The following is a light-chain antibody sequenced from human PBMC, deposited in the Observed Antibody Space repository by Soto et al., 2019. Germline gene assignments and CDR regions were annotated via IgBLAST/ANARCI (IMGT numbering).Light chain of an antibody. CDR3: QTWGTGIGV. Sequence: QPVLTQSPSASASLGASVKLTCTLSSGHSSYAIAWHQQQPEKGPRYLMKLNSDGSHSKGDGIADRFSGSRSGAERYLTIYHLQSEDEADYYCQTWGTGIGVFGGGTKLTVL. CDR1: SGHSSYA. J-gene: IGLJ3*02. CDR2: LNSDGSH. V-gene: IGLV4-69*01.